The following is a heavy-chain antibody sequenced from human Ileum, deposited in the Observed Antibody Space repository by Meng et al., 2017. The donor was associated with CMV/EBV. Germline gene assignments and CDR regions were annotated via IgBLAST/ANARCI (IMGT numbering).Heavy chain of an antibody. D-gene: IGHD2-2*03. J-gene: IGHJ3*02. CDR1: VSSTY. Sequence: VSSTYMSWVRQAPGKGLEWVSVIYSGGSTYYADSVKGRFTISRDNSKNTLYLQMNSLRAEDTAVYYCARVGYCSSTSCYAKNGAFDIWGQGTMVTVSS. CDR3: ARVGYCSSTSCYAKNGAFDI. V-gene: IGHV3-53*01. CDR2: IYSGGST.